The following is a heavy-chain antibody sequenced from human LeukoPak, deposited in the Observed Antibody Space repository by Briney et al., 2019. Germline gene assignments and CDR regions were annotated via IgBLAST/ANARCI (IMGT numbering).Heavy chain of an antibody. CDR3: ARDGYNGVAFDI. CDR2: INWNGGII. J-gene: IGHJ3*02. CDR1: GFTFDDYG. V-gene: IGHV3-20*04. Sequence: GGSLRLSCAASGFTFDDYGMSWVRQAPGEGLEWVSGINWNGGIIGYADSVKGRFPIYRDNAKNSLYLKMNSLRAEDTALYYCARDGYNGVAFDIWGQGTMVTVSS. D-gene: IGHD5-24*01.